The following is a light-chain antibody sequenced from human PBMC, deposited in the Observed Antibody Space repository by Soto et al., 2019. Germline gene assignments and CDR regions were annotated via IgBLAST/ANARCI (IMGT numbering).Light chain of an antibody. CDR3: SSCAGSNNPYV. CDR1: SSDVGGCKF. CDR2: EVS. V-gene: IGLV2-8*01. J-gene: IGLJ1*01. Sequence: QSALTQPPSASGSPGQSVTISCTGTSSDVGGCKFVSWYQQYPGKAPKLIIYEVSKRTSGVPDRFSGFKSGNTASLTVPGLQAEDEADYYCSSCAGSNNPYVFGTGTKLTVL.